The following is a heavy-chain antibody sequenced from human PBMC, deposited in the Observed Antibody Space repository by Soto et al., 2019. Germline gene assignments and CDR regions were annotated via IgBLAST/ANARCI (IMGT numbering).Heavy chain of an antibody. V-gene: IGHV3-11*01. CDR1: GFIFSDFY. J-gene: IGHJ5*02. CDR2: ISSDGSDT. D-gene: IGHD3-10*01. Sequence: QLVESGGGLVKPGGSLRLSCTASGFIFSDFYMAWIRQAPGKGLEWVSYISSDGSDTYKDSVKGRFTVSRDNAKDSLYLQMNSLRDEDTAVYYCVRDRDRRWFDPWGQGTLVTVSS. CDR3: VRDRDRRWFDP.